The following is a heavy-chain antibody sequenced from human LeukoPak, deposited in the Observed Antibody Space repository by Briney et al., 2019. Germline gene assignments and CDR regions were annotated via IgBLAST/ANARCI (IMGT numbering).Heavy chain of an antibody. D-gene: IGHD1-26*01. CDR1: GGSISSGDYY. CDR3: ARGVVGALLGY. J-gene: IGHJ4*02. V-gene: IGHV4-30-4*08. Sequence: PSETLSLTCTVFGGSISSGDYYWSWIRQPPGKGLEWIGYIYYSGSTYYNPSLKSRVTISVDTSKNQFSLKLSSVTAADTAVYYCARGVVGALLGYWGQGTLVTVSS. CDR2: IYYSGST.